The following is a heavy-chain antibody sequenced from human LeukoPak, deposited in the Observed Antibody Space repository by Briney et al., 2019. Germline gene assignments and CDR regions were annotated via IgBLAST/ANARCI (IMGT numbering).Heavy chain of an antibody. Sequence: PGGSLRLSFAASGFTFSSYSMNWVRQAPGKGLEWVSYISSSSSTIYYADSVKGRFTISRDNAKNSLYLQMNSLRAEDTAVYYCAKDPRPLTTVTPLLDYWGQGTLVTVSS. CDR1: GFTFSSYS. V-gene: IGHV3-48*04. J-gene: IGHJ4*02. CDR2: ISSSSSTI. D-gene: IGHD4-17*01. CDR3: AKDPRPLTTVTPLLDY.